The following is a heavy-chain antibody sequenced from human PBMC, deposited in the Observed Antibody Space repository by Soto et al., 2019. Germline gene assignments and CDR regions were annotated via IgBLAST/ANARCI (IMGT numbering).Heavy chain of an antibody. J-gene: IGHJ5*02. V-gene: IGHV1-2*04. Sequence: GASVKVSCKASGYTFTGYYMHWVRQAPGQGLEWMGWINPNSGGTNYAQKFQGWATMTRDTSISTAYMELSRLRSDDTAVYYCARDSGQLPLNWFDPWGQGTLVTVSS. CDR1: GYTFTGYY. CDR3: ARDSGQLPLNWFDP. CDR2: INPNSGGT. D-gene: IGHD2-21*02.